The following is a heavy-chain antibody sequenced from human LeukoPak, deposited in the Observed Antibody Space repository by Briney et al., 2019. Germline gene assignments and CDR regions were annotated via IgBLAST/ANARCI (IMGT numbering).Heavy chain of an antibody. D-gene: IGHD6-19*01. CDR2: IYYSGST. J-gene: IGHJ3*02. CDR1: GGSISSYY. Sequence: PSETLSLTCTVSGGSISSYYWSWIRHPPGKGLEWIGYIYYSGSTNYNPSLKSRVTISVDTSKNQFSLKLSSVTAADTAVYYCARDSSGWYAFDIWGQGTMVTVSS. CDR3: ARDSSGWYAFDI. V-gene: IGHV4-59*01.